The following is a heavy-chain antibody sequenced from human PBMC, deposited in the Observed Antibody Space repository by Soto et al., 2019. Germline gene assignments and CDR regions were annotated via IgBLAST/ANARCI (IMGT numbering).Heavy chain of an antibody. D-gene: IGHD3-22*01. V-gene: IGHV1-18*01. J-gene: IGHJ4*02. CDR2: ISAYNGNT. CDR1: GYTFTSYG. CDR3: ARSPITMIVVVMREGGFDY. Sequence: QVQLVQSGAEVKKPGASVKVSCKASGYTFTSYGISWVRQAPGQGLEWMGWISAYNGNTNYAQKPQGRVTMTTDTPTSTAYMELRSLRSDDTAVYYCARSPITMIVVVMREGGFDYWGQGTLVTVSS.